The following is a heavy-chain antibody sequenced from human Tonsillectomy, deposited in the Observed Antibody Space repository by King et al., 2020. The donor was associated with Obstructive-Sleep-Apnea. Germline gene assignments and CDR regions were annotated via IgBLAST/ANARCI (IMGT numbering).Heavy chain of an antibody. Sequence: QLQESGPGLVKPSQTLSLTCTVSGDSISSGGYYWSWIRQHPGKGLEWIGYIYYSGSTYYNPSLKSRVTISVDTSKNQFSLKLSSVTAAETAVYYCARWLPGVLLWFGGGMDVWGQGTTVTVSS. V-gene: IGHV4-31*03. J-gene: IGHJ6*02. CDR3: ARWLPGVLLWFGGGMDV. CDR1: GDSISSGGYY. D-gene: IGHD3-10*01. CDR2: IYYSGST.